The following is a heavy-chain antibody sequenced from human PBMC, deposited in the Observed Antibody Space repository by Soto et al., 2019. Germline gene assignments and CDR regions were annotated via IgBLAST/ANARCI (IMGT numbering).Heavy chain of an antibody. D-gene: IGHD3-16*01. CDR1: GFTFSDYS. CDR2: ISFRSIRK. Sequence: GGSLRLSRAASGFTFSDYSLNWVRQAPGKGLEWVSYISFRSIRKLYADSVRGRFTISRDDAKNSVFLQINSLRDEDTAVYYCTRDGGRAYDMDVWGQGTTVTVSS. V-gene: IGHV3-48*02. CDR3: TRDGGRAYDMDV. J-gene: IGHJ6*02.